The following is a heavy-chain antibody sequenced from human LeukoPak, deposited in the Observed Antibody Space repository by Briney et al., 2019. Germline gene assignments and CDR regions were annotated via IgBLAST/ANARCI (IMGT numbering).Heavy chain of an antibody. CDR2: IYHSGST. V-gene: IGHV4-30-2*01. Sequence: PSQTLSLTCTVSGGSLSSGGYYWSWIRQPPGKGLEWIGYIYHSGSTYYNPSLKSRVTISVDRSKNQFSLKLSSVTAADTAVYYCARSGWGYCTNGVCYGGVSWFDPWGQGTLVTVSS. D-gene: IGHD2-8*01. CDR1: GGSLSSGGYY. J-gene: IGHJ5*02. CDR3: ARSGWGYCTNGVCYGGVSWFDP.